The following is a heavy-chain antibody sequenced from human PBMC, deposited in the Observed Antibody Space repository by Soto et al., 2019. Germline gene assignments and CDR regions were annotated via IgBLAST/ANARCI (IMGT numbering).Heavy chain of an antibody. CDR3: ARGPGYDFWSGYDYYFDY. CDR1: GGSFSGYY. CDR2: INHSGST. V-gene: IGHV4-34*01. Sequence: PSETLSLTCAVYGGSFSGYYWSWIRQPPGKGLEWIGEINHSGSTNYNPSLKSRVTISVDTSKNQFSLKLSSVTAADTAVYYCARGPGYDFWSGYDYYFDYWGQGTLVTVSS. D-gene: IGHD3-3*01. J-gene: IGHJ4*02.